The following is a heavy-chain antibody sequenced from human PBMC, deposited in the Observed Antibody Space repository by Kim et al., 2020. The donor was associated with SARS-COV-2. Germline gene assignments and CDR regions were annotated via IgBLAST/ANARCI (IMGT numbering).Heavy chain of an antibody. J-gene: IGHJ6*02. CDR1: GGSFSGYY. D-gene: IGHD3-3*01. Sequence: SETLSLTCAVYGGSFSGYYWSWIRQPPGKGLEWIGEINHSGSTNYNPSLKSRVTISVDTSKNQFSLKLSSVTAADTAVYYCARAVSRTYENMRYYYGMDVWGQGTTVTVSS. CDR2: INHSGST. CDR3: ARAVSRTYENMRYYYGMDV. V-gene: IGHV4-34*01.